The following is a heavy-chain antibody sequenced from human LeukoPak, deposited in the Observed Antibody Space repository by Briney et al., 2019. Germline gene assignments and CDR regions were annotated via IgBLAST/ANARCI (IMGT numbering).Heavy chain of an antibody. CDR1: GGSFSGYQ. V-gene: IGHV4-34*01. J-gene: IGHJ6*03. CDR3: ARALTFPDFYYYMDV. D-gene: IGHD2/OR15-2a*01. CDR2: INPSGRT. Sequence: SETLSLICAVYGGSFSGYQWTWVRQSPGMGLEWIVEINPSGRTNYNPSLKSRVIISVDTSKNQFSLRLSSGTAADTAIYYCARALTFPDFYYYMDVWGEGTTVTVSS.